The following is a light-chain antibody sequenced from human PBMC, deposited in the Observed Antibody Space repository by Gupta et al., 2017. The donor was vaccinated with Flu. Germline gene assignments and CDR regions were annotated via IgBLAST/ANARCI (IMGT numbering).Light chain of an antibody. CDR2: DAF. CDR1: QSVGSY. V-gene: IGKV3-11*01. CDR3: QHRYNWPPWT. Sequence: ATLSLSPGERATLSCRASQSVGSYLAWYQQKPGQAPRLLIYDAFNRATGIPVSFSGSGSGTDFTLTISSLEPEDFAVYYCQHRYNWPPWTFGQGTKVEIK. J-gene: IGKJ1*01.